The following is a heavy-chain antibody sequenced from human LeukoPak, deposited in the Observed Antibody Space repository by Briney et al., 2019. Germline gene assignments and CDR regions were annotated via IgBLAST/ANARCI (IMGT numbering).Heavy chain of an antibody. Sequence: GGSLRLSCAASGFTFSNYAMSWVRQAPGKGLEWVSGISGSGAGKDYADFVKGRFTISRDNSKNTLYLQMNSLRTEDTAVYYCAKVSRSSSWYVGWFDPWGQGTLVTVSS. V-gene: IGHV3-23*01. CDR3: AKVSRSSSWYVGWFDP. J-gene: IGHJ5*02. D-gene: IGHD6-13*01. CDR2: ISGSGAGK. CDR1: GFTFSNYA.